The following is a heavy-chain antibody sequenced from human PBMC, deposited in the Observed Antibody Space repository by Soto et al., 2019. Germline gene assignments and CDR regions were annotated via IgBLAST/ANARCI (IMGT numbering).Heavy chain of an antibody. Sequence: SETLSLTCIVSGESISGTIYYWGWIRQPPGKGLEWVGSIYYSGSTYYNPSLKSRVTISVDTSKNHFSLKLTSVTAADTAVYYCARPGGSGWFYFDSWGQGSQVTVSS. V-gene: IGHV4-39*02. D-gene: IGHD6-13*01. J-gene: IGHJ4*02. CDR1: GESISGTIYY. CDR2: IYYSGST. CDR3: ARPGGSGWFYFDS.